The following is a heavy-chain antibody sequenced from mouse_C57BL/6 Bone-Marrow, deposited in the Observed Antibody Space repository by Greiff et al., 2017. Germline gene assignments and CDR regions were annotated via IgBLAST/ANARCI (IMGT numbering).Heavy chain of an antibody. J-gene: IGHJ4*01. CDR1: GYTFTNYY. CDR3: ARRGDYGFYAMDY. V-gene: IGHV1-26*01. CDR2: INPNNGGT. Sequence: VQLQQSGPELVKPGASVKISCKASGYTFTNYYMNWVKQSHGQSLEWIGDINPNNGGTSYNQKFKGKATLTVDKSSSTAYMELRRLTSEDSAVYDCARRGDYGFYAMDYWGKGTSVTVSS. D-gene: IGHD2-4*01.